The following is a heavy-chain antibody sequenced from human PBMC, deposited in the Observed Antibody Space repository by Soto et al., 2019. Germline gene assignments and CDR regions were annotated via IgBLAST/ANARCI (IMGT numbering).Heavy chain of an antibody. D-gene: IGHD2-15*01. V-gene: IGHV1-8*01. CDR3: ARAHLGGYCSGGSCYTADAFDI. Sequence: ASVKFYCKASGYTFTSYDINWVRQATGQGLEWMGWMNPNSGNTGYAQKFQGRVTMTRNTSISTAYMELSSLRSEDTAVYYCARAHLGGYCSGGSCYTADAFDIWGQGTMVTVSS. J-gene: IGHJ3*02. CDR2: MNPNSGNT. CDR1: GYTFTSYD.